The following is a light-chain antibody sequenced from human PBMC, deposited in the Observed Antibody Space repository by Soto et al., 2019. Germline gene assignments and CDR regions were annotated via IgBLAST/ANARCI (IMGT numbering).Light chain of an antibody. J-gene: IGKJ4*01. CDR2: DAS. Sequence: EIVLTQSPATLSLSPGERATLSCRASQTVYNYLVWYQQRPGQAPRLLLYDASNRATGIPARFSGSGSGTDFTLTINSLEPEDLAIYFCQQRYAWTLTFVGGSKIEMK. CDR3: QQRYAWTLT. V-gene: IGKV3-11*01. CDR1: QTVYNY.